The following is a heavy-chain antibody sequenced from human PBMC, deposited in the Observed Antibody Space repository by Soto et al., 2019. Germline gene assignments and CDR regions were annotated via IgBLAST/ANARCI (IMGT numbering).Heavy chain of an antibody. CDR3: ARDRKRGAAFDY. Sequence: LRLSCAASGFTFSDYYMSWIRQAPGKGLEWVSYISSSGSTIYYADSVKGRFTISRDNAKNSLYLQMNSLRAEDTAVYYCARDRKRGAAFDYWRQGTLVTVSS. CDR2: ISSSGSTI. V-gene: IGHV3-11*01. CDR1: GFTFSDYY. J-gene: IGHJ4*02. D-gene: IGHD1-26*01.